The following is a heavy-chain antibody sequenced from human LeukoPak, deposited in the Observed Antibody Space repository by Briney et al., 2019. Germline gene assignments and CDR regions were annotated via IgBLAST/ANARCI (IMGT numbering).Heavy chain of an antibody. CDR2: IERDGGTT. CDR3: VKEHSSGWPTFDC. J-gene: IGHJ4*02. V-gene: IGHV3-43*01. D-gene: IGHD6-19*01. Sequence: GGSLRLSCAASGFIFDYFTMHWVRHVPGKGLEWVSLIERDGGTTYYADSVRGRFTISRDNSKNSLYLQMHDLSTEDSALYYCVKEHSSGWPTFDCWGQGTLVTVSS. CDR1: GFIFDYFT.